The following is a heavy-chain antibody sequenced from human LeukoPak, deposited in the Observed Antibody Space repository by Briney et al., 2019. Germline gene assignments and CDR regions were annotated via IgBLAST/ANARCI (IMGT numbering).Heavy chain of an antibody. Sequence: SETLSLTCTVSGGSISSYYWSWIRQPPGKGLEWIGYIYYSGSTNYNPSLKSRVTISVDTSKNQFSLKLSSVTAADTAVYYCAREFGSSSWYRCMDVWGKGTTVTVSS. J-gene: IGHJ6*03. CDR2: IYYSGST. V-gene: IGHV4-59*01. CDR1: GGSISSYY. D-gene: IGHD6-13*01. CDR3: AREFGSSSWYRCMDV.